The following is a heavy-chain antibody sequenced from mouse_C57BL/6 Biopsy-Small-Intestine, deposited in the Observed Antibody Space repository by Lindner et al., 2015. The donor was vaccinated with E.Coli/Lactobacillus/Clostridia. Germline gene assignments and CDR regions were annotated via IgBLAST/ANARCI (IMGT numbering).Heavy chain of an antibody. CDR1: GYSFTGYN. CDR2: IDPYNGAT. D-gene: IGHD3-1*01. V-gene: IGHV1S135*01. J-gene: IGHJ3*01. Sequence: VQLQESGPELVKPGASVKMSCKASGYSFTGYNMHWVKQSHGKSLEWIGYIDPYNGATKYNQKFKGKATLTVDKSSSTAYMQFNSLTSEDSAVYYCARQLGLRAWFAYWGQGTLVTVSA. CDR3: ARQLGLRAWFAY.